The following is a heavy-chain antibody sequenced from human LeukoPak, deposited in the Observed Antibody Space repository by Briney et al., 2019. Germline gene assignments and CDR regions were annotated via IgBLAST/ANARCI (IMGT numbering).Heavy chain of an antibody. D-gene: IGHD7-27*01. V-gene: IGHV3-74*01. J-gene: IGHJ4*02. CDR1: GLTFSTYW. CDR3: ARDLSGKDDY. Sequence: GGSLRLSCAASGLTFSTYWFHWVRQAPGKGPVWVSRTNPDGSSTNHADSVRGRFAISRDNAKNTLYLQMNSLRAEDTAGYYCARDLSGKDDYWGQGTLVTVSS. CDR2: TNPDGSST.